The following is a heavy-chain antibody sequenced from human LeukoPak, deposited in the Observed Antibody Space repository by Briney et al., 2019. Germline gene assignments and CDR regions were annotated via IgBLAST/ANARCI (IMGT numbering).Heavy chain of an antibody. V-gene: IGHV4-59*01. CDR3: ARSFLGYCSSTSCYSWFDP. CDR1: GGSISSYY. J-gene: IGHJ5*02. Sequence: SETLSLTCTVSGGSISSYYWSWIRQPPGKGLEWIGCIYYSGSTNYDPSLKSRVTISVDTSKNQFSLKLSSVTAADTAVYYCARSFLGYCSSTSCYSWFDPWGQGTLVIVSS. CDR2: IYYSGST. D-gene: IGHD2-2*02.